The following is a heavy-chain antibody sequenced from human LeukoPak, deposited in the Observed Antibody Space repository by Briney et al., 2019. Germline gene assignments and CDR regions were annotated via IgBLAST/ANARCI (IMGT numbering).Heavy chain of an antibody. CDR3: ARLPRGYSGYEFDY. Sequence: GGSLRLSCAASGFTFSSYSMSWVRQAPGKGLEWVSAISGSGGSTYYADSVKGRFTISRDNSKNTLYLQMNSLRAEDTAVYYCARLPRGYSGYEFDYWGQGTLVTVSS. J-gene: IGHJ4*02. CDR2: ISGSGGST. D-gene: IGHD5-12*01. CDR1: GFTFSSYS. V-gene: IGHV3-23*01.